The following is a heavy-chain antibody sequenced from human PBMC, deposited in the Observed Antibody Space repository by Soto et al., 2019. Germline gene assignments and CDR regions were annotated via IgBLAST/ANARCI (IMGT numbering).Heavy chain of an antibody. CDR1: GFTFSDYA. J-gene: IGHJ6*02. Sequence: QVHLVESGGGVVHPGRSLRLSCAASGFTFSDYAIHWVRQAPGKGLEWVAVISSDGSNKYFADSVKGRFTISRDNSKDTLYLQMNSLRAEDTSLYYSARDSSISMVRGGHVYFCGMDVWGQGSTVIVSS. CDR3: ARDSSISMVRGGHVYFCGMDV. D-gene: IGHD3-10*01. V-gene: IGHV3-30-3*01. CDR2: ISSDGSNK.